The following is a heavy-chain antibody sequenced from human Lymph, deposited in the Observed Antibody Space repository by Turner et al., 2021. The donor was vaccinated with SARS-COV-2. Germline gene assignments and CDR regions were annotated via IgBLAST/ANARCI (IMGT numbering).Heavy chain of an antibody. CDR3: ARDTVGATHAFDI. V-gene: IGHV3-48*03. CDR1: GFIFSSYE. D-gene: IGHD1-26*01. CDR2: IRRSGSTI. Sequence: EVQLVESGGGPVLPGGSLRLSCAASGFIFSSYEMNWVRQAPGKGLEWVSYIRRSGSTIYYADSVKGRFTISRDNAKDSLYLQMSSLRAEDTAVYYCARDTVGATHAFDIWGQGTMVTVSS. J-gene: IGHJ3*02.